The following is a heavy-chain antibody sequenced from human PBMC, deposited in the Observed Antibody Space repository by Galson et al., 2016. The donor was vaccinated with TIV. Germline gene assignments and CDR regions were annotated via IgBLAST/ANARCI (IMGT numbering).Heavy chain of an antibody. V-gene: IGHV5-51*01. CDR2: VYPRDSDT. Sequence: QSGAEVKKPGESLKISCKGSGYNFATYWIGWVRQMPGKGLEWMGKVYPRDSDTRYSPSFQAQVTFSGDTSTKTAYLQWHTLKASDSGLYYWARPIDMTTITGGVDVYDVWGQGTMVTVSS. CDR3: ARPIDMTTITGGVDVYDV. D-gene: IGHD5-24*01. J-gene: IGHJ3*01. CDR1: GYNFATYW.